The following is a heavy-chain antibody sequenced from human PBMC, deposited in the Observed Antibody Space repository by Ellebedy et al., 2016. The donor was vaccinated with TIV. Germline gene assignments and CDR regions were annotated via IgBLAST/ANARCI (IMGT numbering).Heavy chain of an antibody. CDR2: IHHSGST. Sequence: MPSETLSLTCAVSGGSISSSNWWSWVRQAPGKGLEWIGEIHHSGSTNYNPSLKSRVTISVDKSKNQFSLKLSSVTAADTALYYCARDRREWELLWYYYGMDVWGQGTTFTVSS. CDR3: ARDRREWELLWYYYGMDV. V-gene: IGHV4-4*02. CDR1: GGSISSSNW. D-gene: IGHD1-26*01. J-gene: IGHJ6*02.